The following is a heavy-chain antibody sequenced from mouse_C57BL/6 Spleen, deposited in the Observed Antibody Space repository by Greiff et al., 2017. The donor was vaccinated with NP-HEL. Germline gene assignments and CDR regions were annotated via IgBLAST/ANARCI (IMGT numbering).Heavy chain of an antibody. J-gene: IGHJ3*01. CDR3: ARSHYYGGFAY. CDR2: IRNKANGYTT. D-gene: IGHD2-1*01. Sequence: VQLKESGGGLVQPGGSLSLSCAASGFTFTDYYMSWVRQPPGKALEWLGFIRNKANGYTTEYSASVKGRFTISRDNSQSILYLQMNALRAEDSATYYCARSHYYGGFAYWGQGTLVTVSA. V-gene: IGHV7-3*01. CDR1: GFTFTDYY.